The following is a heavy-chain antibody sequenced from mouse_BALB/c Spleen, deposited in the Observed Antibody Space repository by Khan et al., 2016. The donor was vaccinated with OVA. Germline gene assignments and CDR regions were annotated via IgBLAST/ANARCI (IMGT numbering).Heavy chain of an antibody. Sequence: QVQLKESGAELARPGASVKLSCKASGYSFTNYWMQWVKQRPGQGLEWIGTTYPGNGDTRYTQNFKGKATLTADKSSNTAYMQLSSLASEDSAVYYCARGRITTGYFDYWGLGTTLTVSS. D-gene: IGHD1-1*01. CDR2: TYPGNGDT. CDR3: ARGRITTGYFDY. CDR1: GYSFTNYW. J-gene: IGHJ2*01. V-gene: IGHV1-87*01.